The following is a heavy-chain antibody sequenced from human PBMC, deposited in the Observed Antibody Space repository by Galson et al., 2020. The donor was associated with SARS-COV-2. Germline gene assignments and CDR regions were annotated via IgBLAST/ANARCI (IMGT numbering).Heavy chain of an antibody. CDR3: ARTLVVVAATETVWFDP. J-gene: IGHJ5*02. Sequence: GESLKISCKGSGYSFTSYWIGWVRQMPGKGLEWMGIIYPGDSDTRYSPSFQGQVTIPADKSISTAYLQWSSLKASDTAMYYCARTLVVVAATETVWFDPWGQGTLVTVSS. CDR2: IYPGDSDT. CDR1: GYSFTSYW. V-gene: IGHV5-51*01. D-gene: IGHD2-15*01.